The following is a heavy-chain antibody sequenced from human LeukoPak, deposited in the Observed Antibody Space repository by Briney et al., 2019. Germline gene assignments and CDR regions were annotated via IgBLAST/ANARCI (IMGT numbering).Heavy chain of an antibody. J-gene: IGHJ3*01. V-gene: IGHV3-23*01. CDR3: AKAVIYLGPFDV. CDR1: GFTFSSYA. D-gene: IGHD2-21*01. Sequence: GGSLRLSCAASGFTFSSYAMSWVRQAPGKGLEWVSAISGSGGSTYYAASVKCWITVSRDNSKNTWYMERNSLKVEDTAVYSCAKAVIYLGPFDVWGHGTMVTVSS. CDR2: ISGSGGST.